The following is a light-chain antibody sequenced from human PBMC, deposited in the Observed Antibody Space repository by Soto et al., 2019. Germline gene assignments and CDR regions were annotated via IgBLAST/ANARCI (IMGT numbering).Light chain of an antibody. Sequence: EIVLTQSPATLSLSPGERAALSCRASQSVSSYLAWYQQKPGQAPRLLIYDASNRATGIPARFSGSGSGTDFTLTISSLQSEDFAVYYCQQRSSWPLTFGGGTKGDI. CDR2: DAS. CDR3: QQRSSWPLT. J-gene: IGKJ4*01. V-gene: IGKV3-11*01. CDR1: QSVSSY.